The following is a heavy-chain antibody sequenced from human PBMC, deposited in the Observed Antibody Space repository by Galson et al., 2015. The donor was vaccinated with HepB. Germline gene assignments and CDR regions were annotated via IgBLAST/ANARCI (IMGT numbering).Heavy chain of an antibody. CDR2: TYYRSRWYN. J-gene: IGHJ6*02. CDR3: ARVVVAATQHRYYYYGMDV. CDR1: GDSVSSNSAA. V-gene: IGHV6-1*01. Sequence: CAISGDSVSSNSAAWNWIRQSPSRGLEWLGRTYYRSRWYNDYAVSVKSRITINPDTSKNQFSLKLSSVTAADTAVYYCARVVVAATQHRYYYYGMDVWGQGTTVTVSS. D-gene: IGHD2-15*01.